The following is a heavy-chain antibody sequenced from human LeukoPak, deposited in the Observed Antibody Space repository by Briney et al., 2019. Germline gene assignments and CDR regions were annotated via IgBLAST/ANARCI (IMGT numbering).Heavy chain of an antibody. V-gene: IGHV1-18*01. CDR2: ISAYNGNT. Sequence: ASVTVSCKASGYTFTSYDISWVRQAPGQGLEWMGWISAYNGNTNYAQKLQGRVTMATDTSTSTAYMELRSLRSDDTAVYYCATVELERRTSASLGYWGQGTLVTVSS. J-gene: IGHJ4*02. CDR1: GYTFTSYD. CDR3: ATVELERRTSASLGY. D-gene: IGHD1-1*01.